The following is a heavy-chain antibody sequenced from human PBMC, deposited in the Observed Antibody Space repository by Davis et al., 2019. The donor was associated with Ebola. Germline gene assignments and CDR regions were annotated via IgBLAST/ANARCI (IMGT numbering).Heavy chain of an antibody. CDR3: VKDRGRGGWYGVDAFDI. CDR1: GFTFSSYA. CDR2: ISSNGGST. V-gene: IGHV3-64D*06. J-gene: IGHJ3*02. Sequence: PGGSLRLSCSASGFTFSSYAMHWVRQAPGKGLEYVSAISSNGGSTYYADSVKGRFTISRDNSKNTLYLQMSSLRAEDTAVYYCVKDRGRGGWYGVDAFDIWGQGTMVTVSS. D-gene: IGHD6-19*01.